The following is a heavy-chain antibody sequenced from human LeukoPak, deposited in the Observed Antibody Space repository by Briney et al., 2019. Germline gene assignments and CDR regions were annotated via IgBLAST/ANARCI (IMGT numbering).Heavy chain of an antibody. J-gene: IGHJ4*02. CDR1: GYTFTSYG. Sequence: ASVKVSCKASGYTFTSYGISWVRQVPGQGLEWMGWISAYNGNTNYAQKLQGRVTMTTDTSTSTAYMELRSLRSDDTAVYYCARDMGNEDYDSNPGDYWGQGTLVTVSS. D-gene: IGHD3-22*01. CDR2: ISAYNGNT. CDR3: ARDMGNEDYDSNPGDY. V-gene: IGHV1-18*01.